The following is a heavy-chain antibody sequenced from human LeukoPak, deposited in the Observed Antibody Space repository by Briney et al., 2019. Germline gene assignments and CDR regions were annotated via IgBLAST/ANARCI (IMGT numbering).Heavy chain of an antibody. CDR2: IYYSGST. J-gene: IGHJ5*02. Sequence: PSETLSLTCTVSGGSISSSSYYWGWIRQPPGKGLEWIGSIYYSGSTYYNPSLKSRVTISVDTSKNQFSLKRISVTAADTAVYYCARHRIVVVPAARNWFDPWGQGTLVTVSS. CDR3: ARHRIVVVPAARNWFDP. CDR1: GGSISSSSYY. V-gene: IGHV4-39*01. D-gene: IGHD2-2*01.